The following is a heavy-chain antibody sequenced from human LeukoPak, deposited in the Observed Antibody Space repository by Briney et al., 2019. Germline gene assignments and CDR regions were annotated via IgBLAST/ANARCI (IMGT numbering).Heavy chain of an antibody. Sequence: GGSLRLSCAASGFTFSSYSMNWVRQAPGKGLEWVSSISSSSYIYYADSVKGRFTISRDNAKNSLYLQMNGLRAEDTAVYYCARGRDGPIAFDIWGQGTMVTVSS. V-gene: IGHV3-21*01. J-gene: IGHJ3*02. CDR3: ARGRDGPIAFDI. CDR1: GFTFSSYS. CDR2: ISSSSYI.